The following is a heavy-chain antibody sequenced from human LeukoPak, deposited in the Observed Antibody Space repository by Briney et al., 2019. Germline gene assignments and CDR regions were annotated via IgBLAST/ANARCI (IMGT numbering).Heavy chain of an antibody. V-gene: IGHV4-39*07. J-gene: IGHJ5*02. CDR3: ARDKGIGGSYPYNWFDP. Sequence: SETLSLTCTVSGGSISSSSYYWGWIRQPPGKGLEWIGSIYYSGSTYYNPSLKSRVTISVDTSKNQFSLKLSSVTAADTAVYYCARDKGIGGSYPYNWFDPWGQGTLVTVSS. D-gene: IGHD1-26*01. CDR2: IYYSGST. CDR1: GGSISSSSYY.